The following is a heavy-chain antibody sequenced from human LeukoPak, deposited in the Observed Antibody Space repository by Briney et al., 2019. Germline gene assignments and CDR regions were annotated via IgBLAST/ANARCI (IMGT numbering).Heavy chain of an antibody. CDR1: GFSFSTYD. Sequence: PGGSLRLSCAGSGFSFSTYDMLWVRQAPGKGLEWVSAIGSGGDTYYAGSVKGRFTISRESAKNSFYLQMNSLNAGDTAVYFCARAVAGTDEIDPWGQGTLATVSS. V-gene: IGHV3-13*01. CDR3: ARAVAGTDEIDP. J-gene: IGHJ5*02. D-gene: IGHD6-19*01. CDR2: IGSGGDT.